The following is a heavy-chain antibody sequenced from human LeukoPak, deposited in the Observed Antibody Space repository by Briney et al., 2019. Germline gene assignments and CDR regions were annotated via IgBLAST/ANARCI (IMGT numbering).Heavy chain of an antibody. J-gene: IGHJ3*02. Sequence: SVKVSCKASGGTFSSYAISWVRQAPGQGLEWMGGIIPIFGTANYAQKFQGRVTITTDESTSTAYMELSSLRSEGTAVYYCARVVGWFGELLGAFDIWGQGTMVTVSS. D-gene: IGHD3-10*01. CDR3: ARVVGWFGELLGAFDI. CDR1: GGTFSSYA. CDR2: IIPIFGTA. V-gene: IGHV1-69*05.